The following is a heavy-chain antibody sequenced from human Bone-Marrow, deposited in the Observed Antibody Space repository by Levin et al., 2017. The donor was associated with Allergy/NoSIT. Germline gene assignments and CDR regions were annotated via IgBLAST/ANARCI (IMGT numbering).Heavy chain of an antibody. CDR2: IRREAYGGTT. J-gene: IGHJ4*02. Sequence: GGSLRLSCTASGFTFDDYALGWFRQAPGKGLEWVGFIRREAYGGTTEYAASVKGRFSISRDDSNSIAYLQMNSLKTEDTAVYYCTRSHLGAISFTSHNCGQGTLVTVSS. CDR1: GFTFDDYA. D-gene: IGHD3-16*02. CDR3: TRSHLGAISFTSHN. V-gene: IGHV3-49*03.